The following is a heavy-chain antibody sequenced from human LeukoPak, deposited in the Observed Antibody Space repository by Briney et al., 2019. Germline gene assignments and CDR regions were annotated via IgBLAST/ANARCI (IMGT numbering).Heavy chain of an antibody. Sequence: RHSATLSLTCTVSGGSINTFYRSWLQQPPGKGLELIAYIYHSGSINYNPSLKSRVTISVDTSKNQSSLKLSSVTAADTAVYYCARESTTMVRGVPYYYYYMDVWGKGTTVTISS. CDR2: IYHSGSI. D-gene: IGHD3-10*01. V-gene: IGHV4-59*12. CDR1: GGSINTFY. CDR3: ARESTTMVRGVPYYYYYMDV. J-gene: IGHJ6*03.